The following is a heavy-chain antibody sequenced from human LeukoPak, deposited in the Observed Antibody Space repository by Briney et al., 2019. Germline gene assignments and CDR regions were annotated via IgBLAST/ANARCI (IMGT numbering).Heavy chain of an antibody. Sequence: ASVKVSCKASGGTFSNYAISWVRQAPGQRLEWMGIIKPSGGDTSYAQTLQGRVFMTRDTSTSTVYMELSSLKSEDTAVYYCARVRDGYNDAYDIWGQGTMVTVSS. CDR1: GGTFSNYA. CDR2: IKPSGGDT. J-gene: IGHJ3*02. D-gene: IGHD5-24*01. CDR3: ARVRDGYNDAYDI. V-gene: IGHV1-46*01.